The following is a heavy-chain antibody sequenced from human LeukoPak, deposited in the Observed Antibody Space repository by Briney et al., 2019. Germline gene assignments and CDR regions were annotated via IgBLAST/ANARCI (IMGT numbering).Heavy chain of an antibody. Sequence: GGSLRLSCAASGFTFSAYAMSWVRQAPGKGLEWVSGISALGDNTYSADSVRGRSTISRDNSKNTLYLQMNSLRVEDTVVYYCAKDGGTVTSYYFDSWGLGTLVTVSS. CDR2: ISALGDNT. V-gene: IGHV3-23*01. J-gene: IGHJ4*02. D-gene: IGHD4-11*01. CDR3: AKDGGTVTSYYFDS. CDR1: GFTFSAYA.